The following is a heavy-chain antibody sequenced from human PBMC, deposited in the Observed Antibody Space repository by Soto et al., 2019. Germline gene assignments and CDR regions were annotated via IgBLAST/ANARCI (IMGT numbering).Heavy chain of an antibody. D-gene: IGHD6-13*01. Sequence: QVQLVQSGAEVKKPGASVKVSCKASGYTFTSYGISWVRQAPGQGLEWMGWISAYNGNTNYAQKLQGXIXXXTXXSTSTAYMELRSLRSDDTAVYYCARTYSSSYGMDVWCQGTTVTVSS. J-gene: IGHJ6*02. CDR3: ARTYSSSYGMDV. V-gene: IGHV1-18*01. CDR2: ISAYNGNT. CDR1: GYTFTSYG.